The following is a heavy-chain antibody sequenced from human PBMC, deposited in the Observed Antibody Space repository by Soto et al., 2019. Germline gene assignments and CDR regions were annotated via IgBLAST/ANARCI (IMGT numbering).Heavy chain of an antibody. CDR1: GYSFTSYW. CDR2: IDPSDSYT. V-gene: IGHV5-10-1*01. CDR3: ARRPTILGAFDI. D-gene: IGHD3-3*01. J-gene: IGHJ3*02. Sequence: VESLKIACKGSGYSFTSYWISWVRQMPGKGLEWMGRIDPSDSYTNYSPSFQGHVTISADKSISTAYLQWSSLKASDTAMYYCARRPTILGAFDIWGQGTMVTVSS.